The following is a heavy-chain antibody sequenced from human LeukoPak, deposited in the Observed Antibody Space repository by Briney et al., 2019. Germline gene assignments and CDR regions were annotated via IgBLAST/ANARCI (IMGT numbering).Heavy chain of an antibody. CDR3: ARETVAGTLDY. Sequence: GGALILSWAASGCTFSDYYISWIRQAPGKGLEWVSDISSSGDITSYADSVKCRFTISRDNAKKSLHLQMNTLRAEDSAVYYCARETVAGTLDYWGPGTQVTVSS. V-gene: IGHV3-11*01. J-gene: IGHJ4*02. CDR2: ISSSGDIT. D-gene: IGHD6-19*01. CDR1: GCTFSDYY.